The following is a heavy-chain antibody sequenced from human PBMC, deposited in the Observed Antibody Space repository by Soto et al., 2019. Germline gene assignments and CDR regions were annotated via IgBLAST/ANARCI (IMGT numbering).Heavy chain of an antibody. V-gene: IGHV1-69*13. Sequence: GASVKVSCKASGYTFTSYDINWVRQAPGQGLEWMGGIIPIFGTANYAQKFQGRVTITADESTSTAYMELSSLRSEDTAVYYCASWQMGGYFPFDYWGQGTLVTVSS. CDR3: ASWQMGGYFPFDY. CDR2: IIPIFGTA. J-gene: IGHJ4*02. D-gene: IGHD3-22*01. CDR1: GYTFTSYD.